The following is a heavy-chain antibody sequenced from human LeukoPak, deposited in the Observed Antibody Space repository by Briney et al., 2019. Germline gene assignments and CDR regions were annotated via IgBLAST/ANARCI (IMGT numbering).Heavy chain of an antibody. V-gene: IGHV4-39*07. CDR1: GGSISSSSYY. CDR3: ARPGNYGSGSYYFDY. J-gene: IGHJ4*02. CDR2: INHSGST. D-gene: IGHD3-10*01. Sequence: SETLSLTCTVSGGSISSSSYYWSWIRQPPGKGLEWIGEINHSGSTNYNPSLKSRVTISVDTSKNQFSLKLSSVTAADTAVYYCARPGNYGSGSYYFDYWGQGTLVTVSS.